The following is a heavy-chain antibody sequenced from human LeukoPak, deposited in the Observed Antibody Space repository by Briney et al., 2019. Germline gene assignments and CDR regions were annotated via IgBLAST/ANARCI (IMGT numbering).Heavy chain of an antibody. D-gene: IGHD5-18*01. CDR1: GYTFTSYG. V-gene: IGHV1-18*01. Sequence: ASVKVSCKASGYTFTSYGISWVRQAPGQGLEWMGWISAYNGNTNYAQKLQGRVTMTTDTSTSTDYMELRSLRSDDTAVYYCARDLVGIQLWDDAFDIWGQGTMVTVSS. J-gene: IGHJ3*02. CDR2: ISAYNGNT. CDR3: ARDLVGIQLWDDAFDI.